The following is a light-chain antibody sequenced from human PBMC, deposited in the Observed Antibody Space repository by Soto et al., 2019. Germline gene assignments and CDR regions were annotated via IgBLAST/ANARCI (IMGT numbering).Light chain of an antibody. CDR3: QSYDTSLSGVI. J-gene: IGLJ2*01. Sequence: QSVLTQPPSVSGAPGQRVTISCTGSSSNIGAGYNVHWYQQFPGTAPELLIYADNNRPSGVPDRFSASKSGTSASLAITGLQGEDEANYYCQSYDTSLSGVIFGAGTKLTVL. CDR2: ADN. V-gene: IGLV1-40*01. CDR1: SSNIGAGYN.